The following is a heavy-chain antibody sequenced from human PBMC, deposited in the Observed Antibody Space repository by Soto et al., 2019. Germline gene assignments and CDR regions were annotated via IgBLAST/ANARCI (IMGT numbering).Heavy chain of an antibody. CDR3: AKDGGKDGYFGNWFDP. V-gene: IGHV1-69*13. J-gene: IGHJ5*02. Sequence: SVKLSCKASGCSFSNYAITWVRQAPRQGLEWLGRIIPIFGSANYAQKFQGRVTITADESTTTAYMELSSLRSDDTAVYYCAKDGGKDGYFGNWFDPWGQGTLVTVSS. D-gene: IGHD5-12*01. CDR2: IIPIFGSA. CDR1: GCSFSNYA.